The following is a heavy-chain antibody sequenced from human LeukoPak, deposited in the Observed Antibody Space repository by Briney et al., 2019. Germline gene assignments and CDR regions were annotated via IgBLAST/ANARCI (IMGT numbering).Heavy chain of an antibody. Sequence: SETLSLTCTVSGGSISSYYWSWIRQPPGKGLEWIGYIYYSGSTNYNPSLKSRVTISVDTSKNQFSLKLSSVTAADTAVYYCARYVVSEDPNWFDPWGQGTLVTVSS. CDR1: GGSISSYY. J-gene: IGHJ5*02. CDR2: IYYSGST. D-gene: IGHD2-21*01. V-gene: IGHV4-59*01. CDR3: ARYVVSEDPNWFDP.